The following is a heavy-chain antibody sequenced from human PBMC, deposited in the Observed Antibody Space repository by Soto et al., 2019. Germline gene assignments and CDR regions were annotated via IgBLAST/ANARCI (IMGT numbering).Heavy chain of an antibody. CDR3: ARKYCSSTSCEWDSDAFDI. CDR1: GYTFTGYG. CDR2: ISAYNGNT. D-gene: IGHD2-2*01. Sequence: ASVKVSCKASGYTFTGYGISWVRQAPGKGLEWMGWISAYNGNTNYAQKLQGRVTMTTDTSTSTAYMELRSLRSDDTAVYYCARKYCSSTSCEWDSDAFDIWGQGTMVTVSS. J-gene: IGHJ3*02. V-gene: IGHV1-18*01.